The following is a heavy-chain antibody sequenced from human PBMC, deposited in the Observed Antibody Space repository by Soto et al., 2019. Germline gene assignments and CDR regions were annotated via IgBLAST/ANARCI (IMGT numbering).Heavy chain of an antibody. Sequence: PGESLKISCKGSGYSFTSYWIGWVRQMPGKGLEWMGIIYPGDSDTRYSPSFQGQVTISADKSISTAYLQWSSLKASDTAMYYCARQLWFGDYYSYGMDVWGQGTTVTVSS. J-gene: IGHJ6*02. V-gene: IGHV5-51*01. CDR1: GYSFTSYW. D-gene: IGHD3-10*01. CDR2: IYPGDSDT. CDR3: ARQLWFGDYYSYGMDV.